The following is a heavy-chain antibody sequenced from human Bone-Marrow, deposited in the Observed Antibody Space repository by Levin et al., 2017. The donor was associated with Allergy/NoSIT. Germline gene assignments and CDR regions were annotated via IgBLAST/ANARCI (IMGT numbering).Heavy chain of an antibody. V-gene: IGHV3-30*04. Sequence: SCAASGFSFSSYAIHWVRQAPGKGLEWVAVMTYDGNNQFYTDSVKGRFTISRDNSKNTLYLQMNSLRPEDTAVYHCARDRTYCGGDCLLFRGDYYYGMDVWDQGTTVTVSS. J-gene: IGHJ6*02. CDR3: ARDRTYCGGDCLLFRGDYYYGMDV. CDR1: GFSFSSYA. D-gene: IGHD2-21*02. CDR2: MTYDGNNQ.